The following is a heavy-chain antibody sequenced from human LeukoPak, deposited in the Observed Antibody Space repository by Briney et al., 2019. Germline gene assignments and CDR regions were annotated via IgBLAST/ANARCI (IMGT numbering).Heavy chain of an antibody. CDR3: ARDSAVDCSGGSCYSDFQH. Sequence: GGSLRLSCAASGFTFSSYSMNWVRQAPGKGLEWVSSISSSSRYIYYADSVKGRFTISRDNAKNSLYLQMNSLRAEDTAVYYCARDSAVDCSGGSCYSDFQHWGLGTLVTVSS. CDR1: GFTFSSYS. V-gene: IGHV3-21*01. D-gene: IGHD2-15*01. CDR2: ISSSSRYI. J-gene: IGHJ1*01.